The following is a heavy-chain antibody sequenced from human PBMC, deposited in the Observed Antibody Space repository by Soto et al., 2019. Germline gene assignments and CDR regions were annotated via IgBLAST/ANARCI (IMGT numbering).Heavy chain of an antibody. J-gene: IGHJ4*02. CDR1: GFTFNRYS. CDR2: ISSSSSTI. Sequence: EVQLVESGGGLVQPGESLRLSCAASGFTFNRYSMNWVRQAPGKGLEWVSYISSSSSTIYYADSVKGRFTISRDSAKKSLYLQMNSLREEDTAVYYCARESGPIVGANYFDCWGQGTLVTVSS. D-gene: IGHD1-26*01. CDR3: ARESGPIVGANYFDC. V-gene: IGHV3-48*02.